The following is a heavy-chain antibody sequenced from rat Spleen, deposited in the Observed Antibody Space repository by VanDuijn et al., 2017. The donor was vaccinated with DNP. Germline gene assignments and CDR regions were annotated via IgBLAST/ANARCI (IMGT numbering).Heavy chain of an antibody. CDR2: SSYDGGST. V-gene: IGHV5-20*01. D-gene: IGHD1-2*01. J-gene: IGHJ4*01. CDR1: GFTFSDCY. Sequence: EVQLVESGGGLVQPGRSLKLSCAASGFTFSDCYMAWVRQAPAKGLEWVASSSYDGGSTYYRDSVKVRFTISRDNAKNTLHLQMDSLKSEDTATYYCATHGSIATISTGAMDVWGQGTSVTVSS. CDR3: ATHGSIATISTGAMDV.